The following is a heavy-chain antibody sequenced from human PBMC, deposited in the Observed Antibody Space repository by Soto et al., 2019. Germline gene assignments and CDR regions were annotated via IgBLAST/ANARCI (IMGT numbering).Heavy chain of an antibody. Sequence: GWSLRLSCASSVFTFIRYAMHWVRQAPGEGLEWVAVISRDGSSKYYGDSVKGRFTVSRDNSNNTLYLSMTSLRPDDTAVFYCARSRNGAVPDSINFWGQGTLVTSPQ. V-gene: IGHV3-30-3*01. J-gene: IGHJ4*02. CDR3: ARSRNGAVPDSINF. CDR2: ISRDGSSK. D-gene: IGHD2-8*01. CDR1: VFTFIRYA.